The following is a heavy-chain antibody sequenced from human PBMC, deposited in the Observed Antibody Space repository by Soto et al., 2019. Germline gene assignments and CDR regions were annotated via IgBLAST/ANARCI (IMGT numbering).Heavy chain of an antibody. CDR3: ARRARR. V-gene: IGHV3-48*03. CDR1: GFTFSSSE. Sequence: GGSLRLSCAASGFTFSSSEMYWVRQAPGKGLEWVSSIHPRGQPIFYADSVKGRFTISRDSDKNSLYLQMSSLRAEDSAVYYCARRARRWGQGTRVTVSS. J-gene: IGHJ3*01. CDR2: IHPRGQPI. D-gene: IGHD1-26*01.